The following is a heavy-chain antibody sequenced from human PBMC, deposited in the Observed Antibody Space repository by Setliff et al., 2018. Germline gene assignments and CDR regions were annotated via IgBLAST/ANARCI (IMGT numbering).Heavy chain of an antibody. CDR2: ISSGFET. V-gene: IGHV3-23*01. CDR3: AKDRKNYYDTSGYPDAFDI. D-gene: IGHD3-22*01. CDR1: GFTFTNYW. J-gene: IGHJ3*02. Sequence: GGSLRLSCAASGFTFTNYWINWVRQAPGKGLEWVAGISSGFETAYADSVKGRFIVSRDNSKNTMYLQLRSLRADDTAIYYCAKDRKNYYDTSGYPDAFDIWGQGTTVTVSS.